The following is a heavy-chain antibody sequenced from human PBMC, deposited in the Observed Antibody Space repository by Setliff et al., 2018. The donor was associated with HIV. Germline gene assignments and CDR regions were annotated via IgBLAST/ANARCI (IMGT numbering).Heavy chain of an antibody. CDR3: ARYYYGSQTMLDY. CDR2: INHSGRT. V-gene: IGHV4-34*01. J-gene: IGHJ4*02. CDR1: GGSFSGYC. Sequence: SETLSLTCAVYGGSFSGYCWSWIRQPPGKGLEWIGEINHSGRTKYNPSLKSRVTTSVDTSKNQFSLKLSSVTAADTAVYYCARYYYGSQTMLDYWGQGTLVTVSS. D-gene: IGHD3-10*01.